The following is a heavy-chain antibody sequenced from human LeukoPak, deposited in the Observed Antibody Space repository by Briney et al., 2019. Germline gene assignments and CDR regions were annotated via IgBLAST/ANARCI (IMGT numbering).Heavy chain of an antibody. J-gene: IGHJ4*02. CDR1: GDSVSSNSAA. V-gene: IGHV6-1*01. Sequence: SQTLSLTRAISGDSVSSNSAAWHWIRQSPSRGLEWLGRTYYRSKWYNDYAVSVKSRITIKPDTSKNQFSLKLSSVTAADTAVYYCARGADMLVSLKYSSGSYFDYWGQGTLVTVSS. CDR3: ARGADMLVSLKYSSGSYFDY. D-gene: IGHD6-19*01. CDR2: TYYRSKWYN.